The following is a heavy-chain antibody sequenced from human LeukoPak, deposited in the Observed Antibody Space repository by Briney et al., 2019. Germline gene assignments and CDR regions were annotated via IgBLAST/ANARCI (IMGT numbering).Heavy chain of an antibody. J-gene: IGHJ6*03. CDR1: GGSISSYY. CDR3: ARGARWDLRSYYYYYMDV. D-gene: IGHD1-26*01. CDR2: IYTSGST. V-gene: IGHV4-4*07. Sequence: SETLSLTCTVSGGSISSYYWSRIRQPAGKGLEWIGRIYTSGSTNHNPSLKRRVTMSVDTSKNQFSLKLSSVTAADTAVYYCARGARWDLRSYYYYYMDVWGKGTTVTVSS.